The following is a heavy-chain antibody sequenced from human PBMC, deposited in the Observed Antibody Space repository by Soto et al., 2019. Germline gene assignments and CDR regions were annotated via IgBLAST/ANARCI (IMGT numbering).Heavy chain of an antibody. CDR1: GFTFSDYT. CDR3: ARGRFSSTSYGMDV. CDR2: ISSTSNTI. Sequence: EVQLVESGGGLVQPGGSLRLSCAASGFTFSDYTMNWVRQAPGKGLEWISYISSTSNTIHYADSVKGRFTISRDNAKNSLDLQMNSLRDEDTAVYYCARGRFSSTSYGMDVWVQGTTVIVSS. V-gene: IGHV3-48*02. J-gene: IGHJ6*02. D-gene: IGHD3-3*01.